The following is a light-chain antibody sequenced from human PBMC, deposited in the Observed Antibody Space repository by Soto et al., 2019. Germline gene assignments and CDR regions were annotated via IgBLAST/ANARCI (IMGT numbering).Light chain of an antibody. J-gene: IGKJ5*01. Sequence: EIVLTQSPGTLSLSPGERATLSCRASQSVSSSYLAWYQQKFGQAPRLLIYDASSRATGVPDRFSGSGSGTDFTLTTSSLEPEDFAVYYWQQYGSSPRTFGQGTRLDIK. CDR2: DAS. CDR1: QSVSSSY. CDR3: QQYGSSPRT. V-gene: IGKV3-20*01.